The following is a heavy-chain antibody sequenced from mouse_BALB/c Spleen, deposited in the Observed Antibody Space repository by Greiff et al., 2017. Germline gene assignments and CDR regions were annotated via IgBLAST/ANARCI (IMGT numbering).Heavy chain of an antibody. CDR3: TIITTVVDY. Sequence: QVQLKQPGAELVRPGASVKLSCKASGYTFTSYWINWVKQRPGQGLEWIGNIYPSDSYTNYNQKFKDKATLTVDKSSSTAYMQLSSPTSEDSAVYYCTIITTVVDYWGQGTTLTVSS. D-gene: IGHD1-1*01. V-gene: IGHV1-69*02. J-gene: IGHJ2*01. CDR2: IYPSDSYT. CDR1: GYTFTSYW.